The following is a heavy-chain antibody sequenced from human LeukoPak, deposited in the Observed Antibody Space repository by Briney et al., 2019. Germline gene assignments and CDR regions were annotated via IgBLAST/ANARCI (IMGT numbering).Heavy chain of an antibody. J-gene: IGHJ4*02. CDR2: IRRRAYDGTT. V-gene: IGHV3-49*04. CDR1: GFTFEDFA. D-gene: IGHD1-1*01. Sequence: GSLTLSCTVSGFTFEDFAMTWVRQAPGKGLEWAGFIRRRAYDGTTDYAASVRGRFTISIDDSRNIAFLHMTSLKTEDTAIYFCSRDSHGDDVYDYWGQGTLVTVSS. CDR3: SRDSHGDDVYDY.